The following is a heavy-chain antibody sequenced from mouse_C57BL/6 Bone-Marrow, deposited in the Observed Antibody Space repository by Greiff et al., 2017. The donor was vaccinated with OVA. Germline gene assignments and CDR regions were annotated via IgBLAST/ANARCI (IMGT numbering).Heavy chain of an antibody. CDR1: GYSFTGYY. J-gene: IGHJ2*01. D-gene: IGHD2-5*01. CDR3: ARLPSNYDFDY. CDR2: INPSTGGT. Sequence: VQLQQSGPVLVKPGASVKISCKASGYSFTGYYMHWVKQSSEKSLEWIGEINPSTGGTSYNQKFKGKATLTVDKSSSTAYMQLKSLTSEDSAVYYCARLPSNYDFDYWGQGTTLTVSS. V-gene: IGHV1-43*01.